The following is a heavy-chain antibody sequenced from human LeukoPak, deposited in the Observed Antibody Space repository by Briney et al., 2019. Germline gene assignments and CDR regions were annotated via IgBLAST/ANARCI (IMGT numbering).Heavy chain of an antibody. D-gene: IGHD5-12*01. CDR1: GFTVSSNY. CDR3: AKDPPIKH. J-gene: IGHJ1*01. Sequence: GGSLRLSCAASGFTVSSNYMSWVRQAPGKGLEWVAVISYDGSNKYYADSVKGRFTISRDNSKNTLYLQMNSLRAEDTAVYYCAKDPPIKHWGQGTLVTVSS. V-gene: IGHV3-30*18. CDR2: ISYDGSNK.